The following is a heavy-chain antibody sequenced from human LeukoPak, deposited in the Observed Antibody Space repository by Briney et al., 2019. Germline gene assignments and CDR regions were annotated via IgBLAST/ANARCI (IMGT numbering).Heavy chain of an antibody. CDR1: GYSFTSYW. CDR2: VYPADSDT. CDR3: ARPGEMDLAGNLQP. Sequence: GESLKISCKASGYSFTSYWIAWVRQMPGQGLEWMGIVYPADSDTRYSPSFQGQVIISVDKSIKTTYLQWSSLKASDTAMYYCARPGEMDLAGNLQPWGQGTLVTVSP. D-gene: IGHD7-27*01. V-gene: IGHV5-51*01. J-gene: IGHJ1*01.